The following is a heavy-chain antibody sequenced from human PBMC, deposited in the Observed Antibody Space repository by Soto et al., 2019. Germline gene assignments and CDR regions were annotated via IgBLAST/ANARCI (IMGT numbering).Heavy chain of an antibody. CDR1: GFTFSTYA. D-gene: IGHD4-17*01. V-gene: IGHV3-30-3*01. Sequence: QVQLVESGGGVVQPGRSLRLSCAASGFTFSTYAMHWVRQAPGKGLEWVAVISYDGSNKYYADSVKGRFTISRDNSKNTLYLQMNSLRAEDAAVHYCARDHYGDYGYYYYGMDVRGQGTTVTVSS. CDR3: ARDHYGDYGYYYYGMDV. J-gene: IGHJ6*02. CDR2: ISYDGSNK.